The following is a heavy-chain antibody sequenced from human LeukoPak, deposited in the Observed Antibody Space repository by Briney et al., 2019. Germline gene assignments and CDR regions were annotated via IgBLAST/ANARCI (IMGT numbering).Heavy chain of an antibody. D-gene: IGHD1-1*01. CDR3: ARDNQAWKNFDY. Sequence: GASVKVSCKASGGTFSSYAISWVRQAPGQGLEWMGIINPSGGSTSYAQKFQGRVTMTRDTSTSTVYMELSSLRSEDTAVYYCARDNQAWKNFDYWGQGTLVTVSS. V-gene: IGHV1-46*01. CDR1: GGTFSSYA. J-gene: IGHJ4*02. CDR2: INPSGGST.